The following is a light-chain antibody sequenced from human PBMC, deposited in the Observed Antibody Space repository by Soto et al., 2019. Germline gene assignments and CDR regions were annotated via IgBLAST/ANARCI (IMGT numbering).Light chain of an antibody. CDR1: SSDVGGYNY. CDR3: TSYTFSSTVV. CDR2: EVS. V-gene: IGLV2-14*01. Sequence: LTQPAAVSGSPGQSITISCTGTSSDVGGYNYVSWYQQHPGKAPKLIIYEVSNRPSGISNRFSGSKSGNTASLTISGLQAEDEADYYCTSYTFSSTVVFGGGTKVTVL. J-gene: IGLJ2*01.